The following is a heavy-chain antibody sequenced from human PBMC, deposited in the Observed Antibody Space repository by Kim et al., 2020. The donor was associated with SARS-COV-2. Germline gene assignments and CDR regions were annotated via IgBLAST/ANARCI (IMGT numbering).Heavy chain of an antibody. D-gene: IGHD3-10*01. CDR3: ARGTMVRGVTKYWYFDL. Sequence: LKSRVTISVDTSKNQFSLKLSSVSAADTAVYYCARGTMVRGVTKYWYFDLWGRGTLVTVSS. J-gene: IGHJ2*01. V-gene: IGHV4-34*01.